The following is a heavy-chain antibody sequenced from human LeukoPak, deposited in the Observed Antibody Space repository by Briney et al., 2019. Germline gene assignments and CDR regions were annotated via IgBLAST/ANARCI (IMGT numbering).Heavy chain of an antibody. J-gene: IGHJ4*02. CDR3: AREDGGITMMNY. CDR2: IYSGGST. D-gene: IGHD3-22*01. CDR1: GFTVSSNY. Sequence: GGSLRLSCAASGFTVSSNYMSWVRQAPGKGLEWVSVIYSGGSTYYADSVKGRFTISRDNSKNTLYLQMNSLRAEDTAVYYCAREDGGITMMNYWGQGTLVTVSS. V-gene: IGHV3-66*01.